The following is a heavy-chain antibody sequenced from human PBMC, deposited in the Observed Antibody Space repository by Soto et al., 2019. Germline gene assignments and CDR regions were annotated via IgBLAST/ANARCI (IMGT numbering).Heavy chain of an antibody. Sequence: SETLSLTCTVSGGSISSSSYYWGWIRQPPGKGLEWIGGIYYSGSTYYNPSLKSRVTISVDTSKNQFSLKLSSVTAADTAVYYCARVGYGDHLYYYYYMDVWGKGTTVTVSS. CDR2: IYYSGST. CDR1: GGSISSSSYY. CDR3: ARVGYGDHLYYYYYMDV. D-gene: IGHD4-17*01. J-gene: IGHJ6*03. V-gene: IGHV4-39*01.